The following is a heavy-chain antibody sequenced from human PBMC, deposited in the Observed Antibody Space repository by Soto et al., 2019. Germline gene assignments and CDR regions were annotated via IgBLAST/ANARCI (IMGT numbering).Heavy chain of an antibody. V-gene: IGHV4-39*01. CDR2: IYSSGST. CDR1: GDSISSSSYY. D-gene: IGHD1-26*01. J-gene: IGHJ4*02. Sequence: QLQLQESGPGLVKTSETLSLTCTVSGDSISSSSYYWGWIRQPPGKGLEWIGSIYSSGSTFYNPSLKSRSTRSVDTSKNQFFLKLSSVTAADTAVYYCASSGSYSAPLDYWGQGTLVTVSS. CDR3: ASSGSYSAPLDY.